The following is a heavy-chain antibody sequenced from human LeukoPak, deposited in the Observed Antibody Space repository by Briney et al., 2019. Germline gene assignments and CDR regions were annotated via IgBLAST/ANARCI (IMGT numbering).Heavy chain of an antibody. Sequence: PGGSLRLSCAASGFTFDDYGMSWVRQAPGKGLEWVAGINWNGGSTGYADSVKGRFTISRDNAKNSLYLQMNSLRAEDTALYCCARAAQYYDFWSGSDYWGQGTLVTVSS. J-gene: IGHJ4*02. V-gene: IGHV3-20*04. CDR3: ARAAQYYDFWSGSDY. CDR2: INWNGGST. D-gene: IGHD3-3*01. CDR1: GFTFDDYG.